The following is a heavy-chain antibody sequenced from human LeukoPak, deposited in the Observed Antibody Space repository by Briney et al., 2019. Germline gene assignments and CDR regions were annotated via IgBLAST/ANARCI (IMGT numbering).Heavy chain of an antibody. Sequence: SVKVSCKASGGTFSSYTISWVRQAPGQGLEWMGRIIPILGIANYAQKFQGRVTINADKSTSTAYMELSSLRSEDTAVYYCAKGGYSYGPEDYWGQGTLVTVSS. CDR1: GGTFSSYT. D-gene: IGHD5-18*01. CDR3: AKGGYSYGPEDY. V-gene: IGHV1-69*02. CDR2: IIPILGIA. J-gene: IGHJ4*02.